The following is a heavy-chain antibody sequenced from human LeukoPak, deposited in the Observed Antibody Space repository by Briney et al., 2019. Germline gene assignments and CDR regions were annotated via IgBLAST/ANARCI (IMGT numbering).Heavy chain of an antibody. V-gene: IGHV3-30-3*01. J-gene: IGHJ5*02. CDR2: ISYDGSNK. CDR1: GFTFSSYA. Sequence: QSGGSLRLSCAASGFTFSSYAMHWVRQAPGKGLEWVAVISYDGSNKYYADSVKGRFTISRDNSKNTLYLQMNSLRAEDTAVYYCASWFDPWGQGTLVTVSS. CDR3: ASWFDP.